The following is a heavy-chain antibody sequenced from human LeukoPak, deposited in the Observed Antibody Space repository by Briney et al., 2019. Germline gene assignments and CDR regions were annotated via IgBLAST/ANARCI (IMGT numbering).Heavy chain of an antibody. CDR2: IYTSGST. V-gene: IGHV4-4*07. Sequence: PSETLSLTCTVSGGSISSYYWSWIRQPAGKGLEWIGRIYTSGSTNYNPSLKSRVTISVDTSKNQFSLKLSSVTAADTAVYYCARDRRYSCGPSEYYYYMDVWGKGTTVTVSS. J-gene: IGHJ6*03. CDR1: GGSISSYY. D-gene: IGHD5-18*01. CDR3: ARDRRYSCGPSEYYYYMDV.